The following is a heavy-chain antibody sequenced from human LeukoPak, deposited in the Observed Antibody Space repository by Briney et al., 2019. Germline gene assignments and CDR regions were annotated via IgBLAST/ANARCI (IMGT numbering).Heavy chain of an antibody. V-gene: IGHV4-39*07. CDR3: AVIVVVPAAIWY. D-gene: IGHD2-2*02. J-gene: IGHJ4*02. CDR2: IYYSGST. Sequence: SETLSLTCTVSGGSISSSSYYWGWIRPPPGKGLEWIGSIYYSGSTYYNPSLKSRVTIPVDTSKNQFSLKLSSVTAADTAVYYCAVIVVVPAAIWYWGQGTLVTVSS. CDR1: GGSISSSSYY.